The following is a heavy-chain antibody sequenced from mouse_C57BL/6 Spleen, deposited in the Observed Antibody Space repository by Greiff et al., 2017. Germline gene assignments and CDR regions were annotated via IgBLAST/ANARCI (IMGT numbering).Heavy chain of an antibody. Sequence: EVQLQQSGPELVKPGASVKISCKASGYTFTDYYMNWVKQSHGKSLEWIGDINPNNGGTSYNQKFKGKATLTVDKSSSTAYMELRSLTSEDSAVYYCARGPHYSNPFFAYWGQGTLVTVSA. D-gene: IGHD2-5*01. CDR2: INPNNGGT. CDR3: ARGPHYSNPFFAY. CDR1: GYTFTDYY. J-gene: IGHJ3*01. V-gene: IGHV1-26*01.